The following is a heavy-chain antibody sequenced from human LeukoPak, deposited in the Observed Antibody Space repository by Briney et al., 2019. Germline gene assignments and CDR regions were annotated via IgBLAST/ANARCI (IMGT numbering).Heavy chain of an antibody. CDR1: GGSISSYY. Sequence: SETLSLTCTVSGGSISSYYWSWIRQPPGKGLEWIGYIYHSGSTYYNPSLRSRVTMSIDMSKNQFSLKLSSVTAADTAVYYCAREGAGALPHYFDYWGQGTLVTVSS. CDR2: IYHSGST. V-gene: IGHV4-59*12. J-gene: IGHJ4*02. D-gene: IGHD3-10*01. CDR3: AREGAGALPHYFDY.